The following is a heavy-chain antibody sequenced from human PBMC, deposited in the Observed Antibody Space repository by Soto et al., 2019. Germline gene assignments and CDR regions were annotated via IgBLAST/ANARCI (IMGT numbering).Heavy chain of an antibody. Sequence: GGSLRLSCAASGFTFSSYGMHWVRQAPGKGLEWVAVIWYDGSNKYYADSVKGRFTISRDNSKNTLYLQMNSLRAEDTAVYYCAKDLMMYAIFDYWGQGTLVTVSS. J-gene: IGHJ4*02. CDR1: GFTFSSYG. V-gene: IGHV3-33*06. CDR2: IWYDGSNK. CDR3: AKDLMMYAIFDY. D-gene: IGHD2-8*01.